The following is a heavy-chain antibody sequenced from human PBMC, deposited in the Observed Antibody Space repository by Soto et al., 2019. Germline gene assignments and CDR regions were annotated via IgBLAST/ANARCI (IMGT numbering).Heavy chain of an antibody. J-gene: IGHJ6*02. V-gene: IGHV1-3*01. CDR1: GYTFTSYA. Sequence: ASVKVSCKASGYTFTSYAMHWVRQAPGQRLEWMGWISAGNGNTKYSQKFQGRVTITRDTSASTAYMELSSPRSEDTAVYYCARDPSYYGMDVWGQGTTVTVSS. CDR2: ISAGNGNT. CDR3: ARDPSYYGMDV.